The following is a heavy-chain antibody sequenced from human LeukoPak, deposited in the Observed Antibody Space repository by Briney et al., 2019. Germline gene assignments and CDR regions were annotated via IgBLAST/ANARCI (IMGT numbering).Heavy chain of an antibody. CDR3: ARGTIRYGSPGY. CDR2: ISSSGSTI. D-gene: IGHD5-18*01. J-gene: IGHJ4*02. V-gene: IGHV3-48*02. CDR1: GFTFSSYS. Sequence: PGGSLRLSCAASGFTFSSYSMNWVRQAPGKGLEWVSYISSSGSTIYYADSVKGRFTISRDNAKNSLYLQMSSLRDEDTAAYYCARGTIRYGSPGYWGQGTLVTVSS.